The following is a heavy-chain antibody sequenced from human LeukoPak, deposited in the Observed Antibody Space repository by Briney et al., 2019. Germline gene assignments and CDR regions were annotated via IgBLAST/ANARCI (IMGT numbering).Heavy chain of an antibody. V-gene: IGHV3-15*01. J-gene: IGHJ4*02. D-gene: IGHD3-22*01. CDR1: GFTFSNAW. CDR2: IKSKTDGGTT. Sequence: PGGSLRLPCAASGFTFSNAWMSWVRQAPGKGLERVGRIKSKTDGGTTDYAAPVKGRFTISRDDSKNTLYLQMNSLKTEDTAVYYCTATLYDSSGYYLDYWGQGTLVTVSS. CDR3: TATLYDSSGYYLDY.